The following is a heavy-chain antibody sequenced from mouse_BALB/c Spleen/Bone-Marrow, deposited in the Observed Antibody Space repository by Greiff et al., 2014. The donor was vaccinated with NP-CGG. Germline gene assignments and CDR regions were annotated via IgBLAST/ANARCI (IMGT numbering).Heavy chain of an antibody. CDR3: ARSFGSSYWYFDV. V-gene: IGHV5-9-2*01. D-gene: IGHD1-1*01. CDR1: GFTFSSYG. J-gene: IGHJ1*01. CDR2: ISGGGSYT. Sequence: DVHLVESGGGLVKPGGSLKLSCTASGFTFSSYGMSWVRQTPEKRPEWVATISGGGSYTYFSDSVKGRFTISRDNAKNNLNLQMSSRRSEDTALYYCARSFGSSYWYFDVWGAGTTVTVSS.